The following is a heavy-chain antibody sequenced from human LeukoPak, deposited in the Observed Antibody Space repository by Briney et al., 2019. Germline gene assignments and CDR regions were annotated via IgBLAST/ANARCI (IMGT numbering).Heavy chain of an antibody. CDR3: AKKTGDSSGYYRRYYFDY. CDR1: GFTFSSYG. Sequence: QAGGSLRLSCAASGFTFSSYGMHWVRQAPGKGLEWVAFIRYDGSNKYYADSVKGRFTISRDNSKSTLYLQMNSLRAEDTAVYYCAKKTGDSSGYYRRYYFDYWGQGTLVTVSS. D-gene: IGHD3-22*01. V-gene: IGHV3-30*02. CDR2: IRYDGSNK. J-gene: IGHJ4*02.